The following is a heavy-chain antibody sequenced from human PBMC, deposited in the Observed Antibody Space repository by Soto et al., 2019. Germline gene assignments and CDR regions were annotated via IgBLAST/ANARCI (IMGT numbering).Heavy chain of an antibody. J-gene: IGHJ6*02. CDR2: IIPIFGTA. Sequence: QVQLVQSGAEVKKPGSSVKVSCKASGGTFSSYAISWVRQAPGQGLEWMGGIIPIFGTANYAQKFQGRVTITADESTSRAYMEVSSLRSEDTAVYYCGGVRTRYYYYGMDVWGQGTTVTVSS. CDR3: GGVRTRYYYYGMDV. D-gene: IGHD3-10*01. CDR1: GGTFSSYA. V-gene: IGHV1-69*12.